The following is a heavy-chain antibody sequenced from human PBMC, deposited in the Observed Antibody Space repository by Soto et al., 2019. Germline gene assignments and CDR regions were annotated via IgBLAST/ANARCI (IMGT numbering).Heavy chain of an antibody. D-gene: IGHD3-16*01. J-gene: IGHJ3*02. Sequence: GGSLRLSCAASGFTFSSYAMSWVRQAPGKGLEWVSAISGSGGSTYYADSVKGRFTIARDNSKNTLYLQMNSLRAEDTAVYYCAKAFGGDDAFDIWGQGTMVTVSS. CDR3: AKAFGGDDAFDI. V-gene: IGHV3-23*01. CDR2: ISGSGGST. CDR1: GFTFSSYA.